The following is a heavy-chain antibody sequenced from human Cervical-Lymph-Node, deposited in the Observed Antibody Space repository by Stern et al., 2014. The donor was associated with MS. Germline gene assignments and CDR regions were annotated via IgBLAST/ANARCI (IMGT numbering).Heavy chain of an antibody. V-gene: IGHV3-73*01. CDR2: IRGKANSFAT. Sequence: QLVQSGGGLVQPGGSLKLSCAASGFTFSASGIHWVRQASGKGLEWVGRIRGKANSFATDYAASVKGRFTISRDDSKNTAYLQMNSLKTEDTAIYFCTRQGPTPVDDFDYWGQGTLVTVSS. CDR3: TRQGPTPVDDFDY. CDR1: GFTFSASG. J-gene: IGHJ4*02.